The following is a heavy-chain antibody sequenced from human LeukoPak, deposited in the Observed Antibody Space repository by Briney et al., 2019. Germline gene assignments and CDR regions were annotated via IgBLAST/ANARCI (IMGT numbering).Heavy chain of an antibody. Sequence: PSETLSLTCAVYGGSFSGYYWSWIRQPPGKGLEWIGEINHSGSTNYNPSLKSRVTISVDTSKNQFSLKLSSVTAADTAVYYCARGGNYGDYPFDYWGQGTLVTVSS. V-gene: IGHV4-34*01. D-gene: IGHD4-17*01. J-gene: IGHJ4*02. CDR2: INHSGST. CDR3: ARGGNYGDYPFDY. CDR1: GGSFSGYY.